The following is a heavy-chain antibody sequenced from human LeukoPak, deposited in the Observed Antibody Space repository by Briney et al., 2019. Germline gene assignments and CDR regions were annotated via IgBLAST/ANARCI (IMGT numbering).Heavy chain of an antibody. CDR3: ARDPTNTSGRYAYFDF. CDR1: GYTFNHHG. Sequence: ASVKVSCKASGYTFNHHGISWVRQAPGQGVEWIGGVSCFNGDTHYAQKFQGRVTMTRDTSTTTAYMELRSLRSDDTALYYCARDPTNTSGRYAYFDFWGQGTLVTVSS. J-gene: IGHJ4*02. CDR2: VSCFNGDT. V-gene: IGHV1-18*01. D-gene: IGHD6-19*01.